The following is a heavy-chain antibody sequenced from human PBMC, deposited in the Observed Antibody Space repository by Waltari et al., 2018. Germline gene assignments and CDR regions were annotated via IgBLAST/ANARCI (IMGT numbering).Heavy chain of an antibody. D-gene: IGHD2-21*01. Sequence: QVQLVQSGAEVTKPGASVKVSCKASGYTFTNYAMHWVRQAPGQRREWMGWINAGNGNTKYSLECQGRVTITRDTSASTAYMELSSLRSEDMAVYYCARDWGGNPDYWGQGTLVTVSS. CDR2: INAGNGNT. V-gene: IGHV1-3*03. CDR1: GYTFTNYA. J-gene: IGHJ4*02. CDR3: ARDWGGNPDY.